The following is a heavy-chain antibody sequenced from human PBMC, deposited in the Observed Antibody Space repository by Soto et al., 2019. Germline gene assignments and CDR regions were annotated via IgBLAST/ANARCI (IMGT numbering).Heavy chain of an antibody. CDR3: AGEATGHNYGYFDQ. Sequence: EVQLVESGGGLVQPGGSLRLSCSASGFSLSNSWMNWVRQVPGKGLVWVLGINSDGRSTWYADSVQGRFTISRDNAKNTVYVQMNSLRVEDTAVYYCAGEATGHNYGYFDQWGQGTLVTVSS. V-gene: IGHV3-74*01. CDR2: INSDGRST. J-gene: IGHJ4*02. D-gene: IGHD5-18*01. CDR1: GFSLSNSW.